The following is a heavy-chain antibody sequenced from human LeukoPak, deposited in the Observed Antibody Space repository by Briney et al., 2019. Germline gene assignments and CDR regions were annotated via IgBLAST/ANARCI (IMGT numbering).Heavy chain of an antibody. J-gene: IGHJ4*02. V-gene: IGHV3-53*01. Sequence: PGGSLRLSCAASGLIVSSNYMSWVRQAPGKGLEWVSVIYSGGSTYYADSVKGRFTISRDNSKNTLYLQMNSLRAEDTAVYYCARDRGYYDILTGLDYWGQGTLVTVSS. D-gene: IGHD3-9*01. CDR2: IYSGGST. CDR3: ARDRGYYDILTGLDY. CDR1: GLIVSSNY.